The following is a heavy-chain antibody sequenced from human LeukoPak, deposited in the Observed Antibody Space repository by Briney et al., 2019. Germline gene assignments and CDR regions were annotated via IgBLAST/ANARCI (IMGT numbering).Heavy chain of an antibody. J-gene: IGHJ5*02. V-gene: IGHV4-4*09. CDR1: GDSISSYY. Sequence: SETLSLTCTVSGDSISSYYWSWIRQTPGKGLEWIGYIHTNGRTNYSPSLKSRVTMSVDSSKNQLSLMLSSVTAADTAVYYCARLAGGWFDPWGQGTRVTVSS. CDR2: IHTNGRT. D-gene: IGHD3-10*01. CDR3: ARLAGGWFDP.